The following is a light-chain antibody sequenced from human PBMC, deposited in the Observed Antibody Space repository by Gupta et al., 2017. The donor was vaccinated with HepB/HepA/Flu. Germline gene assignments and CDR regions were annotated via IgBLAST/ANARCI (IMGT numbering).Light chain of an antibody. CDR3: QHYGGSSR. Sequence: EIVLTQSPGTLSLSPGERATLSCRSSQRVSSTYLAWYQQKPGQAPRLLIYGASSRVTGIPDRFSGSGSGTDFTLTISRLEPEDFAVYYCQHYGGSSRFGPGTKVEIK. V-gene: IGKV3-20*01. CDR2: GAS. CDR1: QRVSSTY. J-gene: IGKJ3*01.